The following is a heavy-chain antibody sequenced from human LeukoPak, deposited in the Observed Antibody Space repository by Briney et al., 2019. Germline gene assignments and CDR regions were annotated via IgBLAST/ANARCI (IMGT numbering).Heavy chain of an antibody. V-gene: IGHV4-39*01. D-gene: IGHD3-10*01. Sequence: SETLSLTCAVSGGSISSSSYYWGWIRPPPGKGLEWMGTIYYSGSTYYNPSVKSRVTISVDKSKNQFSLKLSSVTDADTAVYYCANGNYYGSGSYAFDIWGQGTMVTVSS. CDR3: ANGNYYGSGSYAFDI. J-gene: IGHJ3*02. CDR1: GGSISSSSYY. CDR2: IYYSGST.